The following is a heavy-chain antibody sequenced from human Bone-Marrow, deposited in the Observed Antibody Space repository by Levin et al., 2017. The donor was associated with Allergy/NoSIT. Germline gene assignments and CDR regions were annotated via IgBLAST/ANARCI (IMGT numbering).Heavy chain of an antibody. D-gene: IGHD3-3*01. Sequence: GGSLRLSCTTSGFSFGDYTMSWFRQAPGKGLEWVGFIRSKLYGGTTEHAPSVKGRFTISRDDSKTIAYLQMTSLQLGDTAVYYCARGVFGVVSDFWGHGTLVAVSS. CDR1: GFSFGDYT. J-gene: IGHJ4*01. CDR3: ARGVFGVVSDF. CDR2: IRSKLYGGTT. V-gene: IGHV3-49*03.